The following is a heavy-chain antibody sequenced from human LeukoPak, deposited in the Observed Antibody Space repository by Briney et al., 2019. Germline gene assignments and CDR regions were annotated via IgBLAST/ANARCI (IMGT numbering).Heavy chain of an antibody. CDR2: ISFSSSFI. D-gene: IGHD2-2*01. J-gene: IGHJ5*02. V-gene: IGHV3-21*01. CDR3: ARDFDVVVPVAATRYNCFDP. CDR1: GFTFSNYS. Sequence: PGGSLRLSCAASGFTFSNYSMNWVRQAPGKGLEWVSSISFSSSFIYYADSVKGRFTISRDNAKNSLYLQMNSLRAEDTAVYYCARDFDVVVPVAATRYNCFDPWGQGTRVTVSS.